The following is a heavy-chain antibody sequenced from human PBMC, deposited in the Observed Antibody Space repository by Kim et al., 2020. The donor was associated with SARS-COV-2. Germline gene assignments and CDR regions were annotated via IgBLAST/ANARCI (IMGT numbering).Heavy chain of an antibody. Sequence: SVKVSCKASGGTFSSYAISWVRLAPGQGLEWTGGIFSFFGTANYAQKFQGRVTITADESTSTAYMELSSLRSEDTAVYYCAREFAGTAAGIYYFDYWGQRTRVTVTS. V-gene: IGHV1-69*13. J-gene: IGHJ4*02. D-gene: IGHD6-13*01. CDR2: IFSFFGTA. CDR1: GGTFSSYA. CDR3: AREFAGTAAGIYYFDY.